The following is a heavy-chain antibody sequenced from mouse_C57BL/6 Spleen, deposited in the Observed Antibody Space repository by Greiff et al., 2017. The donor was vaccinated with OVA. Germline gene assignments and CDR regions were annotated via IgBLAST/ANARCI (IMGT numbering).Heavy chain of an antibody. J-gene: IGHJ2*01. V-gene: IGHV1-53*01. D-gene: IGHD1-1*01. CDR1: GYTFTSYW. CDR3: ARTRDTAVVAHFDY. CDR2: INPSYGGT. Sequence: VQLLQPGTDLVKPGASVKLSCKASGYTFTSYWMPWVQQRPGQGLEWLGNINPSYGGTNYNDKFKSKVTLTVDKSSSTLYMHLSSLTSEDTAVYYCARTRDTAVVAHFDYWGQGTTLTVSS.